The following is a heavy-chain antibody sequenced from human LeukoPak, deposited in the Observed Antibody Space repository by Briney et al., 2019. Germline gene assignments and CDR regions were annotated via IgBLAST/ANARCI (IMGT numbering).Heavy chain of an antibody. V-gene: IGHV3-43*02. CDR2: ISGDGGST. Sequence: QPGGSLRLSCAASGFTFGDYDMHWVRQAPGKGLEWVSLISGDGGSTYYADSVKGRFTISRDNSKNSLYLQMNSLRTEDTALYYCAKDWGAYYDSSGFYSGDFDYWGQGTLVTVSS. CDR1: GFTFGDYD. CDR3: AKDWGAYYDSSGFYSGDFDY. J-gene: IGHJ4*02. D-gene: IGHD3-22*01.